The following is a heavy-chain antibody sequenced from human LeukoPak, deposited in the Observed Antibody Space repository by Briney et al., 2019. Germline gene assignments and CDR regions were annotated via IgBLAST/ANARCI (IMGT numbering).Heavy chain of an antibody. D-gene: IGHD3-9*01. CDR3: ASTYYDILTGHHDAFDI. Sequence: ASVKVSCKASGYTFTSYDINWVRQATGQGLEWMGRMNPNSGNTGYAQKFQGRVTMTRNTSISTAYMELSSLRSEDTAVYYCASTYYDILTGHHDAFDIWGQGTMVTVSS. J-gene: IGHJ3*02. V-gene: IGHV1-8*01. CDR2: MNPNSGNT. CDR1: GYTFTSYD.